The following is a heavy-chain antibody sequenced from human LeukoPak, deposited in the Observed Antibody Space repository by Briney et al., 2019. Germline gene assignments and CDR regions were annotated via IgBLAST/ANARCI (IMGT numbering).Heavy chain of an antibody. V-gene: IGHV4-30-4*01. CDR3: ARSQAHYDMLTGYIYYYYNMDV. Sequence: SETLSLTCTVSGGSISSGDYYWNWIRQPPGKGLEWIVYIYYSGSTYYNPSLKSRVTISVDTSKNQFSLKLSSVTAADTAVYYCARSQAHYDMLTGYIYYYYNMDVWGKGTTVTVSS. D-gene: IGHD3-9*01. J-gene: IGHJ6*04. CDR1: GGSISSGDYY. CDR2: IYYSGST.